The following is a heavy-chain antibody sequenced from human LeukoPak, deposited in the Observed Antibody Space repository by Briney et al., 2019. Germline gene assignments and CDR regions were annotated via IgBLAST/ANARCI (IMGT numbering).Heavy chain of an antibody. Sequence: PGGSLRLSCAASGFAFSNYWMTWVRQGPGKGLEWVANIKQDGSDKYYVDSVRGRFAISRDNAKSSLFLQMNSLRAEDTAVYYCARDSGWFRFDYWGQGTLVTVSS. CDR3: ARDSGWFRFDY. D-gene: IGHD6-13*01. V-gene: IGHV3-7*03. J-gene: IGHJ4*02. CDR1: GFAFSNYW. CDR2: IKQDGSDK.